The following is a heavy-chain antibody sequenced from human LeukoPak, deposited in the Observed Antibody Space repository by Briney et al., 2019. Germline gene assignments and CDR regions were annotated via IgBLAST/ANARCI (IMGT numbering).Heavy chain of an antibody. J-gene: IGHJ4*02. V-gene: IGHV3-30*18. CDR2: ISYDGNHK. D-gene: IGHD6-19*01. Sequence: GGSLRLSCAASGFIFSNYAMSWVRQAPGKGLEWVAVISYDGNHKYYPDSVKGRFTISRDNSKNTLYLQMNSLRADDTAVYYCAKSEVQCLIGMEGFDYWGQGILVTVSS. CDR1: GFIFSNYA. CDR3: AKSEVQCLIGMEGFDY.